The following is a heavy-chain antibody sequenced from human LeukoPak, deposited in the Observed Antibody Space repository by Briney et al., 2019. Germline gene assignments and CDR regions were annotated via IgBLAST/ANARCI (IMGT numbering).Heavy chain of an antibody. V-gene: IGHV3-9*01. J-gene: IGHJ4*02. D-gene: IGHD4-23*01. Sequence: GGSLRLSCAASGFTFDDYAMHWVRQAPGKGLEWVSGISWNSGSIGYVDSVKGRFTISRDNAKNSLFLQMNSLRVEDTAVYYCARDRGYSSFDYWGQGTLVTVSS. CDR3: ARDRGYSSFDY. CDR2: ISWNSGSI. CDR1: GFTFDDYA.